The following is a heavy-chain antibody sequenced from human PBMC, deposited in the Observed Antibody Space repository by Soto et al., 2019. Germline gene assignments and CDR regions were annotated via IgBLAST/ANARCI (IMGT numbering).Heavy chain of an antibody. V-gene: IGHV3-23*01. D-gene: IGHD6-19*01. CDR2: ISSGGTTT. CDR1: GFTFSTHA. CDR3: AREGGSIGGWFGRKFDS. J-gene: IGHJ4*02. Sequence: PGGSLRLSCAASGFTFSTHAMSWVRQAPGKGLGWVSSISSGGTTTFYAASVEGRFTISRDKSKNTLYLQMNSLRADDTAVYYCAREGGSIGGWFGRKFDSWGQGTQVTVSS.